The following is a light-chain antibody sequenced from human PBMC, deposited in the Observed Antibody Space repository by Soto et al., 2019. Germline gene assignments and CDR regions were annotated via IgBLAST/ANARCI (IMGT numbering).Light chain of an antibody. CDR3: QSFDSALLAYV. V-gene: IGLV2-23*01. J-gene: IGLJ1*01. Sequence: QSALTQPASVSGPPGQSIVISCNGSSSDVGSYDLVSWYLQYPGKAPKVIIFEGTKRPSGVSDRFSGSKSGNTASLTISGLQTEDEADYYCQSFDSALLAYVFGTGTKLTVL. CDR1: SSDVGSYDL. CDR2: EGT.